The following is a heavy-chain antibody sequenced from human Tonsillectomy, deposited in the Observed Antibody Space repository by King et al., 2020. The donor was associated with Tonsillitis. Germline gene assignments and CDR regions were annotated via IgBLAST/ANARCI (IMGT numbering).Heavy chain of an antibody. J-gene: IGHJ6*02. CDR1: GFTFSSSG. Sequence: VQLVESGGGVVQPGGSLRLSCAASGFTFSSSGMNWVRQAPGKGLEWVAFIRYDGSDKYYADSVKGRFTISRDNSNNTLYLQMYSLRAEDTAVYYCAKDRTFDSTGYYDYYYYGMDVWGQGTTVTVSS. CDR3: AKDRTFDSTGYYDYYYYGMDV. CDR2: IRYDGSDK. D-gene: IGHD3-22*01. V-gene: IGHV3-30*02.